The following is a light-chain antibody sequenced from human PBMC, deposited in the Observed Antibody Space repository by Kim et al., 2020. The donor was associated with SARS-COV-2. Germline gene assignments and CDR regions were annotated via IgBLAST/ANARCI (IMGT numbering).Light chain of an antibody. CDR1: QSISSY. Sequence: DIQMTQSPSSLSASVGDRVTITCRASQSISSYLNWYQQKSEKAPKLLIYAASSLQSGVPSRFSGSGSGTDFTLTISNLQPEDFATYSCHQSYNTPLTFGGGTKVDIK. CDR3: HQSYNTPLT. CDR2: AAS. J-gene: IGKJ4*01. V-gene: IGKV1-39*01.